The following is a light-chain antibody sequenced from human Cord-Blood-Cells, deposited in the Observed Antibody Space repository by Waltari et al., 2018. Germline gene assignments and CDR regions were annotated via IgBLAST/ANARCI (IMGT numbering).Light chain of an antibody. CDR1: QSVSSSY. Sequence: IVLTQSPGTLSLSPGERATLSCRASQSVSSSYLSWYQQEPGQAPRLLIYGASSRATGIPDRFSGSGSGTDITLTISRLEPEDFAVYYCQQYGSSLFTFGPGTKVDIK. CDR2: GAS. CDR3: QQYGSSLFT. J-gene: IGKJ3*01. V-gene: IGKV3-20*01.